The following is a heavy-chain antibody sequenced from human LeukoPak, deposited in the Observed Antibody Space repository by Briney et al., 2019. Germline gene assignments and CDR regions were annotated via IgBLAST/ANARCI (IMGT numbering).Heavy chain of an antibody. D-gene: IGHD6-19*01. CDR2: ISAYNGNT. CDR3: ARERGTQWLARNAAFDI. V-gene: IGHV1-18*01. CDR1: GYTFTRFG. Sequence: GASVKVSCKASGYTFTRFGISWVRQAPGQGLEWMGWISAYNGNTNYAQKLQGRVTMTTDTSTSPAYMELRSLRSDDTAVYYCARERGTQWLARNAAFDIWGQGTLVTVSS. J-gene: IGHJ3*02.